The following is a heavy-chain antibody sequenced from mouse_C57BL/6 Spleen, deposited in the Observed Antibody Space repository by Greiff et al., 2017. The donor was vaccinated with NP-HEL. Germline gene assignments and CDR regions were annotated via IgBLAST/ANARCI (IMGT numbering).Heavy chain of an antibody. CDR3: ARGGDYSYYFDY. Sequence: DVQLVESGGGLVKPGGSLKLSCAASGFTFSSYAMSWVRQTPEKRLEWVATISDGGSYTYYPDNVKGRFTISRDNAKNNLYLQMSHLKSEDTAMYYCARGGDYSYYFDYWGQGTTLTVSS. CDR2: ISDGGSYT. D-gene: IGHD1-1*01. CDR1: GFTFSSYA. J-gene: IGHJ2*01. V-gene: IGHV5-4*01.